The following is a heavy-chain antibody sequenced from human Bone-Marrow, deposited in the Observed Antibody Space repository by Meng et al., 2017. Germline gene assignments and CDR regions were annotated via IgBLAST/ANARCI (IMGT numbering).Heavy chain of an antibody. CDR1: GGSFSGNY. J-gene: IGHJ4*02. D-gene: IGHD3-10*01. CDR3: ARPETGDYFDY. Sequence: QVQLQQWGAGLLKPSETLSLTCAVFGGSFSGNYWSWIRQPPGKGLEWSGEINDSGSTYYNPSLKSRITISIGTSKNQFSLKLSSVTAADTAVYYCARPETGDYFDYWGPGTLVTVSS. V-gene: IGHV4-34*01. CDR2: INDSGST.